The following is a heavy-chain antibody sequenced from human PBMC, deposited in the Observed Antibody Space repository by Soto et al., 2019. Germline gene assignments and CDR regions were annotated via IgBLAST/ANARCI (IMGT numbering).Heavy chain of an antibody. V-gene: IGHV3-30-3*01. D-gene: IGHD3-9*01. J-gene: IGHJ6*02. CDR3: AKGVDWLYYYYGMDV. CDR1: GFTFSSYA. Sequence: QVQLVESGGGVVQPGRSLRLSCAASGFTFSSYAMHWVRQAPGKGLEWVAVISYDGSNKYYADSVKGRFTISRDNSKNTLYLQMNSLRAEDTAVYYCAKGVDWLYYYYGMDVWGQGTTVTVSS. CDR2: ISYDGSNK.